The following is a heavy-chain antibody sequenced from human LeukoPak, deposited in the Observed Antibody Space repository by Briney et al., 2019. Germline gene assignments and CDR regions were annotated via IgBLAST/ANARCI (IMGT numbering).Heavy chain of an antibody. CDR3: ASRGYRD. V-gene: IGHV4-39*01. J-gene: IGHJ4*02. D-gene: IGHD5-12*01. CDR2: ISSRGST. Sequence: KPSETLSLTCAVYGGSFSGYYWGWIRQPPGKGLEWIGSISSRGSTYYATSLRSRVTVSVDTSKNQFSLRLSSVTAADTAVYYCASRGYRDWGQGTLVTVSS. CDR1: GGSFSGYY.